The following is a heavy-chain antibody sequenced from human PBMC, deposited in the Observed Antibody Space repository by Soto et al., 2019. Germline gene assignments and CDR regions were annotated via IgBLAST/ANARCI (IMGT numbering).Heavy chain of an antibody. CDR3: ARDVDYDFWSGYFAV. CDR1: GGTFSSYT. V-gene: IGHV1-69*04. D-gene: IGHD3-3*01. CDR2: IIPILGIA. Sequence: SVKVSCKASGGTFSSYTISWVRQAPGQGLEWMGRIIPILGIANYAQKFQGRVTITADKSTSTAYMELSSLRSEDTAVYYCARDVDYDFWSGYFAVWGQGTTVTVSS. J-gene: IGHJ6*02.